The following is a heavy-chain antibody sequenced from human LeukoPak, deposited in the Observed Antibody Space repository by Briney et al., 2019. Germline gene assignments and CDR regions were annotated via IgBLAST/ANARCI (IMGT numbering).Heavy chain of an antibody. CDR3: ARGRKIWGGESNWFDP. D-gene: IGHD1-14*01. CDR1: GGSISSGGYY. Sequence: ASETLSLTCTVSGGSISSGGYYWSWIRQPPGKGLEWIGEINHSGSTNYNPSLKSRVTISVDTSKNQFSLKLSSVTAADTAVYYCARGRKIWGGESNWFDPWGQGTLVTVSS. J-gene: IGHJ5*02. CDR2: INHSGST. V-gene: IGHV4-39*07.